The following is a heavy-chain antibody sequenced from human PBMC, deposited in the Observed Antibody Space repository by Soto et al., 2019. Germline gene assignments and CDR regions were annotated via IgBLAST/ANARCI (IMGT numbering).Heavy chain of an antibody. D-gene: IGHD1-26*01. CDR3: AYYLHYAVDI. Sequence: EVQLVESGGGLVQPGGSLQLSCAASDFTFGDSAVHWIRQASGNGLEWVGRIRGKSRNYATGYAASVKGRCTISRDESRNTAYLKMNSLRTEDMAVYYCAYYLHYAVDIWGQGTLVTVSS. CDR2: IRGKSRNYAT. CDR1: DFTFGDSA. V-gene: IGHV3-73*01. J-gene: IGHJ1*01.